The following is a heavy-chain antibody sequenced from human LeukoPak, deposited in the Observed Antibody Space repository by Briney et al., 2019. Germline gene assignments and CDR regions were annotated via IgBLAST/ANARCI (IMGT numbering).Heavy chain of an antibody. CDR3: ARPDRTGALGRFRMRSDAFDI. Sequence: GGSLRLSCAASGFSFIKYSMTWVRQAPGKGLEWVSYISSSGSTIYYADSVKGRFTISRDNSKNTLYLRMNSLRADDTAVYYCARPDRTGALGRFRMRSDAFDIWGQGTVVTVSS. D-gene: IGHD3-3*01. CDR2: ISSSGSTI. CDR1: GFSFIKYS. V-gene: IGHV3-48*01. J-gene: IGHJ3*02.